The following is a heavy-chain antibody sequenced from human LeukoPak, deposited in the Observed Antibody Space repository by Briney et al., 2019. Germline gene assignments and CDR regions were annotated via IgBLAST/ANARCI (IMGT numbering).Heavy chain of an antibody. CDR2: MNPNSGNT. D-gene: IGHD6-19*01. CDR3: ARDSGQAASGDY. Sequence: ASEKVSCKASGYTFTSYDINWVRQATGQGLEWMGWMNPNSGNTGYAQKFQGRVTMTRNTSISTAYMELSSLRSEDTAVYYCARDSGQAASGDYWGQGTLVTVSS. CDR1: GYTFTSYD. V-gene: IGHV1-8*01. J-gene: IGHJ4*02.